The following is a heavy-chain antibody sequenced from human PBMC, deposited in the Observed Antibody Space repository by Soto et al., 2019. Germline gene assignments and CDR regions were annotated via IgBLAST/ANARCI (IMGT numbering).Heavy chain of an antibody. CDR3: AKSTGGTANGMDV. D-gene: IGHD2-8*02. CDR1: GFTFDEDG. CDR2: ISWNSGTI. Sequence: EVQLVESGGGLVQPGRSLRLSCGASGFTFDEDGMHWVRQAPGKGLEWVSGISWNSGTIGYADSVKGRFTISRDNAKKSLYLQMSSLRAEDTALYYCAKSTGGTANGMDVWGQGTTVTVSS. J-gene: IGHJ6*02. V-gene: IGHV3-9*01.